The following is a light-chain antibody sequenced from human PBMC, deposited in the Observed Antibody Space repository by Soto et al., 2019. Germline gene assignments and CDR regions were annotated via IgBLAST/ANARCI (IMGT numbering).Light chain of an antibody. V-gene: IGLV2-14*03. CDR3: SAYSDIDTKV. Sequence: QSALAQPASVSGSPGQSITISCGGTSSDVGAYIYVSWYQQFPGKAPKLILYEVNNRPSGVSNRFSGSKSDTTASLTISGLQPEDEADYYCSAYSDIDTKVFETGTKVTVL. J-gene: IGLJ1*01. CDR1: SSDVGAYIY. CDR2: EVN.